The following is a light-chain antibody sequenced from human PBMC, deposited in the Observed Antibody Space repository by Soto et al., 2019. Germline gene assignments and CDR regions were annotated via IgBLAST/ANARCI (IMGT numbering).Light chain of an antibody. J-gene: IGKJ4*01. V-gene: IGKV3-15*01. Sequence: EIVMTQSPATLSVSPGERATLSCRASQSVSTNLAWYQQKPGQAPRLLINAASVRATGIPARFSGSGSGTEFTLTISSLQSEDFAVYYCHQYDERPPILSFGGGTKVEIK. CDR2: AAS. CDR1: QSVSTN. CDR3: HQYDERPPILS.